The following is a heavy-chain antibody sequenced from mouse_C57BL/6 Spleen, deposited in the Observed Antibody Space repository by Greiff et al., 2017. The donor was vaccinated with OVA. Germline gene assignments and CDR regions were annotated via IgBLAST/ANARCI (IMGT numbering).Heavy chain of an antibody. Sequence: DVHLVESGGGLVKPGGSLKLSCAASGFTFSDYGMHWVRQAPEKGLEWVAYVSSGSSTIYYADTVKGRFTISRDNAKNTLFLQMTSLRSEDTAMYYCARRDGYYVWFAYWGQGTLVTVSA. CDR1: GFTFSDYG. V-gene: IGHV5-17*01. CDR3: ARRDGYYVWFAY. CDR2: VSSGSSTI. D-gene: IGHD2-3*01. J-gene: IGHJ3*01.